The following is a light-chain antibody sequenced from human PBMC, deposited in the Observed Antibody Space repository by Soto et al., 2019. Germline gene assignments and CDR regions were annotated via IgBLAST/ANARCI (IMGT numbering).Light chain of an antibody. V-gene: IGLV4-69*01. CDR1: SGHSSYA. CDR3: QNSCNGIHVV. CDR2: LNSDGSH. Sequence: QLVLTQSPSASASLGASVKLTCTLSSGHSSYAIAWHQQQPEKGPRYLMKLNSDGSHSKGDGIPDRFSGSSSGADRYLTISSLQSEDDAAYYCQNSCNGIHVVFGGGTKLTVL. J-gene: IGLJ2*01.